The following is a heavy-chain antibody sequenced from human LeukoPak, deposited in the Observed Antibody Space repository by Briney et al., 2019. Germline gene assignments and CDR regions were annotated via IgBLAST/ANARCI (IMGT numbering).Heavy chain of an antibody. Sequence: PSETLSLTCTVSGGSISSSTYFWGWIRQPPGKGLEWLGIIYYSRTTYYNPSLKSRVTISVDTSKNQFSLKLSSVTAADTAVYYCARRGLYGSSPFDPWGQGTLVTVSS. D-gene: IGHD2-2*01. V-gene: IGHV4-39*01. J-gene: IGHJ5*02. CDR2: IYYSRTT. CDR3: ARRGLYGSSPFDP. CDR1: GGSISSSTYF.